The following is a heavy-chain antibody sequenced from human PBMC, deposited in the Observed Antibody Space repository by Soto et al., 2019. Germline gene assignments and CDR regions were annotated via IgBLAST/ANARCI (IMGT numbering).Heavy chain of an antibody. CDR2: ISGSGGST. V-gene: IGHV3-23*01. CDR3: ASTPIAAAPPGWFDP. CDR1: GFTFSSYA. J-gene: IGHJ5*02. Sequence: GGSLRLSCAASGFTFSSYAMSWVRQAPGKGLEWVSAISGSGGSTYYADSVKGRFTISRDNSKNTPYLQMNSLRAEDTAVYYCASTPIAAAPPGWFDPWGQGTLVTVSS. D-gene: IGHD6-13*01.